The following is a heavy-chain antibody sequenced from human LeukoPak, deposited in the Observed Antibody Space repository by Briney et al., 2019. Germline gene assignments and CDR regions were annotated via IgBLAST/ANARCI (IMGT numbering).Heavy chain of an antibody. CDR1: GGSISSYY. J-gene: IGHJ5*02. D-gene: IGHD5-18*01. CDR2: IYYSGST. V-gene: IGHV4-39*07. CDR3: AREFQWDTLMFDP. Sequence: PSETLSLTCTVSGGSISSYYWGWIRQPPGKGLEWIGSIYYSGSTYYNPSLKSRVTISVDTSKNQFSLKLSSVTAADTAVYYCAREFQWDTLMFDPWGQGTLVTVSS.